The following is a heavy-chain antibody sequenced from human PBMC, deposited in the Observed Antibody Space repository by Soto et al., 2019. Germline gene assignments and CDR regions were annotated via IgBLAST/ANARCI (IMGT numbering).Heavy chain of an antibody. V-gene: IGHV5-51*04. CDR3: ARSPRSSPYFDY. D-gene: IGHD6-13*01. J-gene: IGHJ4*02. CDR1: GYTFSNFW. Sequence: GESLKISCQCSGYTFSNFWIGWVRQLPGKGLEWMGIIYPGDHEPRYSPSFHGKVTISADKPINTAYLQCNSLEASDTALYFCARSPRSSPYFDYWGQGALVTVSS. CDR2: IYPGDHEP.